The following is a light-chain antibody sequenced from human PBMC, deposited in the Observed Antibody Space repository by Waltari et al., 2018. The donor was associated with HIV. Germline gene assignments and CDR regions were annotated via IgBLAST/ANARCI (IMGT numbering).Light chain of an antibody. Sequence: EIVMTQSPVTLSVSPGERATLSCRASRSISGNLAWYQQKPGQAPRLLIYGASTRATGIPARFSGSGSGTEFTLTISSLQSEDFAVYYCQQYNNWPRTFGQGTKLEIK. CDR2: GAS. V-gene: IGKV3-15*01. CDR3: QQYNNWPRT. CDR1: RSISGN. J-gene: IGKJ2*01.